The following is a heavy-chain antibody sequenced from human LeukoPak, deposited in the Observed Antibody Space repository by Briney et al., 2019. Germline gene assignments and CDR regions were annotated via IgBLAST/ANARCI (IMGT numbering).Heavy chain of an antibody. D-gene: IGHD2-8*01. Sequence: GGSLRLSCEGSGFTFSSYAMSGVRQAPGKGLEWVSAISETGGTTYDADSVKGRFTISRDNSRSTLYLQMNSLRAEDTAVYYCAKDTSIGRYCTNGICSPFDYWGQGTLVTVSS. CDR2: ISETGGTT. CDR1: GFTFSSYA. J-gene: IGHJ4*02. V-gene: IGHV3-23*01. CDR3: AKDTSIGRYCTNGICSPFDY.